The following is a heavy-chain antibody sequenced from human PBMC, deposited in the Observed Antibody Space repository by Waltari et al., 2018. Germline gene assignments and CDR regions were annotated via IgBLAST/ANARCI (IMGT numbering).Heavy chain of an antibody. CDR3: ARGGLELPGLAPYYYYMDV. Sequence: QVQLQESGSGLVKPSETLSLTCTVSGGSISSYYWSWIRQPPGKRLEWIGYIYYSGSTTYTPSLKSRVTISVDTSKNQFSLKLSSVTAADTAVYYCARGGLELPGLAPYYYYMDVWGKGTTVTVSS. CDR2: IYYSGST. CDR1: GGSISSYY. V-gene: IGHV4-59*01. D-gene: IGHD1-7*01. J-gene: IGHJ6*03.